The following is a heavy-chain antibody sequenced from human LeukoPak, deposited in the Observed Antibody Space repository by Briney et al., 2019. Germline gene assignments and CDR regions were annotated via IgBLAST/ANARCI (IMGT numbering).Heavy chain of an antibody. CDR3: AADSYYDSSGYSFLWYFDL. V-gene: IGHV1-58*01. CDR2: IVVGSGNT. D-gene: IGHD3-22*01. Sequence: GTSVKVSCKASGVTFSNSAVQWVRQARGQRLEWRGWIVVGSGNTNYAQKFQERVTITRDMSTSTAYMELSSLRSEDTAVYYCAADSYYDSSGYSFLWYFDLWGRGTLITVSS. J-gene: IGHJ2*01. CDR1: GVTFSNSA.